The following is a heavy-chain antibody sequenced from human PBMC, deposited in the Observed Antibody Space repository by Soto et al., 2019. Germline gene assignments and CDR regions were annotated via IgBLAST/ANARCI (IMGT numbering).Heavy chain of an antibody. Sequence: ASVKVSCKVSGDTFTDYYMYWVQQAPGKGLEWMGLIDPEDDETIYAEKFQGRVTITADTSTDTAYMELRSLTSEDTAVYYCATASSIGGRLWYFDLWGRGTLVTVSS. CDR1: GDTFTDYY. J-gene: IGHJ2*01. CDR2: IDPEDDET. V-gene: IGHV1-69-2*01. CDR3: ATASSIGGRLWYFDL. D-gene: IGHD6-6*01.